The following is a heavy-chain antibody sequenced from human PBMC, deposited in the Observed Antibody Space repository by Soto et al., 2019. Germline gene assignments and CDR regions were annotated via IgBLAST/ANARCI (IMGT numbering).Heavy chain of an antibody. J-gene: IGHJ6*03. D-gene: IGHD7-27*01. V-gene: IGHV4-59*01. Sequence: SETLSLTCTVSGGSISSYYWSWIRQPPGKGLEWIGYIYYSGSTNYNPSLKSRVTISVDTSKNQFSLKLSSVTAADTAVYYCARGVLMFLTGEGFYYHYYMDVWGKGTTVTVSS. CDR2: IYYSGST. CDR3: ARGVLMFLTGEGFYYHYYMDV. CDR1: GGSISSYY.